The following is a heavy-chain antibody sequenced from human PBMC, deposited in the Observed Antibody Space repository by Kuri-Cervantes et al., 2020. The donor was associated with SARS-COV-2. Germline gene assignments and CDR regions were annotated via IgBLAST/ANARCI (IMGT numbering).Heavy chain of an antibody. CDR2: IYYSGST. V-gene: IGHV4-59*01. J-gene: IGHJ4*02. D-gene: IGHD4-17*01. CDR1: GGSFSGYY. CDR3: ARVDGDYVDY. Sequence: SQTLSLTCAVYGGSFSGYYWSWIRQPPGKGLEWIGYIYYSGSTNYNPSLKSRVTISVDTSKNQFSLKLSSVTAADTAVYCCARVDGDYVDYWGQGTLVTVSS.